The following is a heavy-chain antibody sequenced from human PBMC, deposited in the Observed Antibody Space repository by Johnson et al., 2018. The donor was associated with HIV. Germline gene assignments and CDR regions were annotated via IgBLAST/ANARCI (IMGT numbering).Heavy chain of an antibody. J-gene: IGHJ3*02. CDR1: GFTFSTYG. D-gene: IGHD4-23*01. Sequence: QVQLVESGGGVVQPGRSLRLSCGASGFTFSTYGMHWVRQTPGKGLEWVAVISFDGNLKKYADSVKGRFTISRDNAKNSLYLQMNSLRAEDTALYYCAKDQTDYGGNSVKKDAFDIWGQGTMVTVSS. V-gene: IGHV3-33*03. CDR2: ISFDGNLK. CDR3: AKDQTDYGGNSVKKDAFDI.